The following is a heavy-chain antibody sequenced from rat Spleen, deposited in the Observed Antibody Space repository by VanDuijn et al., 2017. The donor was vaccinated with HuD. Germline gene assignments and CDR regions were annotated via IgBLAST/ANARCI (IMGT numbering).Heavy chain of an antibody. V-gene: IGHV2-45*01. D-gene: IGHD5-1*01. CDR1: GFSLTSYH. CDR3: TRAPGKGYVMDA. Sequence: QVQLKESGPGLVQPSQTLSLTCTVSGFSLTSYHVHWVRQPPGKGLEWMGVMWNSGSTEYNSALKSRLSISRDTSKNQVFLKMNSLQSEDTTTYYCTRAPGKGYVMDAWGQGTAVTVSS. CDR2: MWNSGST. J-gene: IGHJ4*01.